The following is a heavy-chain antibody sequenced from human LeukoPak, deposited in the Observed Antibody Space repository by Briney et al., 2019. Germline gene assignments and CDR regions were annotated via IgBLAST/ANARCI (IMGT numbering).Heavy chain of an antibody. V-gene: IGHV4-39*07. CDR1: GGSISSRTYY. D-gene: IGHD3-10*01. Sequence: SETLSLTCSVSGGSISSRTYYWGWIRQPPGKGLEWIGSISYSGSTYYNPSLKRRVTISVDTSKNQFSLKLSSATAADTAVYYCARCFYGTYYYMDVWGQGTTVTIS. CDR3: ARCFYGTYYYMDV. CDR2: ISYSGST. J-gene: IGHJ6*03.